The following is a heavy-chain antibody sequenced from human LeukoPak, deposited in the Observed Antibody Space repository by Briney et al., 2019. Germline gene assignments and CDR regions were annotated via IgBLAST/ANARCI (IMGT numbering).Heavy chain of an antibody. V-gene: IGHV3-23*01. CDR1: GFNFNKYD. Sequence: GGSLRLSCAASGFNFNKYDMTWARQAPGKGLEWVATITGRSDKTYYTDSVKGRFVTSRDNSKDTLYLQMNSLRAEDTALYYCAKGGWLDDLGQGALVTVSS. J-gene: IGHJ4*02. D-gene: IGHD6-19*01. CDR3: AKGGWLDD. CDR2: ITGRSDKT.